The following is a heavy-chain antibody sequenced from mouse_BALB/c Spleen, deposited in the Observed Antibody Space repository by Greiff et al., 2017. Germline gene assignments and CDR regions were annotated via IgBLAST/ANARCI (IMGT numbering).Heavy chain of an antibody. CDR1: GFTFSNYW. Sequence: EVKLVESGGGLVQPGGSMKLSCVASGFTFSNYWMNWVRQSPEKGLEWVAEIRLKSNNYATHYAESVKGRFTISRDDSKSSVYLQMNNLRAEDTGIYYCTSAMDYWGQGTSVTVSS. CDR3: TSAMDY. V-gene: IGHV6-6*02. J-gene: IGHJ4*01. CDR2: IRLKSNNYAT.